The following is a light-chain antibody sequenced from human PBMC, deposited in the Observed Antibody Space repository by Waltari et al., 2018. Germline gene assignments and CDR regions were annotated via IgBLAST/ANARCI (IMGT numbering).Light chain of an antibody. CDR1: QSISSNF. J-gene: IGKJ4*01. V-gene: IGKV3-20*01. CDR2: SVS. CDR3: QQYYTSPRT. Sequence: ETVLTQSPGTLSVSPGERATLSCRARQSISSNFLAWYQQRPGQTPRLLIYSVSKRAPGIPARFSGSGSGTDFTLTITRLEPEDGAVYYCQQYYTSPRTFGGGTKVEVK.